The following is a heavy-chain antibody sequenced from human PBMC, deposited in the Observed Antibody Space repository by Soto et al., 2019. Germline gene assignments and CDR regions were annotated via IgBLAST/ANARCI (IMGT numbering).Heavy chain of an antibody. Sequence: GESLKISCKGSGYSFTSYWIGWVRQMPGKGLEWMGIIYPGDSDTRYSPSFQGQVTISADKSISTAYLQWSSLKASDTAMYYCARGVDYYGSGSYHTYYYYGMDVWGQGTTVTVSS. D-gene: IGHD3-10*01. CDR3: ARGVDYYGSGSYHTYYYYGMDV. CDR1: GYSFTSYW. V-gene: IGHV5-51*01. J-gene: IGHJ6*02. CDR2: IYPGDSDT.